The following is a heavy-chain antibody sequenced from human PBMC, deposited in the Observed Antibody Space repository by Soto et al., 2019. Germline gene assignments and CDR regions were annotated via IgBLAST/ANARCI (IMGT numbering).Heavy chain of an antibody. V-gene: IGHV5-51*01. D-gene: IGHD3-10*01. J-gene: IGHJ6*03. CDR3: ARLGYYGSGRQAIGFYYMDI. Sequence: GESLKISCKGSGYSFTSYWIGWVRQMPGKGLEWMGIIYPGDSDTRYSPSFQGQVTISADKSISTAYLQWSSLKASDTAMYYCARLGYYGSGRQAIGFYYMDIWGKGTTVTVSS. CDR1: GYSFTSYW. CDR2: IYPGDSDT.